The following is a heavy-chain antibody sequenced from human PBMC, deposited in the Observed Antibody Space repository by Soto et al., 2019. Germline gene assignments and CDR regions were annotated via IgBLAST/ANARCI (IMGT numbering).Heavy chain of an antibody. J-gene: IGHJ6*02. Sequence: QVQLVQSGAEVRKPGSSVMVSCKASGDTFSSYALIWVRQAPGLGLEWMGGIIPLFGKANSAQKFQDRVTCTADKSTTTAYMELSGLKSEDTAVYYCARSPPVVAAGNYSYYGMEVWCQGTPVTVFS. D-gene: IGHD6-13*01. CDR3: ARSPPVVAAGNYSYYGMEV. V-gene: IGHV1-69*06. CDR2: IIPLFGKA. CDR1: GDTFSSYA.